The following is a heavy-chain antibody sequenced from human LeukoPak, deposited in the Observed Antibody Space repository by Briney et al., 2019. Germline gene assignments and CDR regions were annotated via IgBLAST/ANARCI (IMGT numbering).Heavy chain of an antibody. J-gene: IGHJ6*03. CDR3: ARHYGDYWVYYFYYMDV. D-gene: IGHD4-17*01. Sequence: GGSLRLSCAASGFSFSNYGMHWVRQAPGKGLEWVAFIRFDGTDEFYADSVKGRFIISRDSAKNTVYLQMNSLTADDTAVYYCARHYGDYWVYYFYYMDVWGKGTTVTISS. CDR2: IRFDGTDE. CDR1: GFSFSNYG. V-gene: IGHV3-30*02.